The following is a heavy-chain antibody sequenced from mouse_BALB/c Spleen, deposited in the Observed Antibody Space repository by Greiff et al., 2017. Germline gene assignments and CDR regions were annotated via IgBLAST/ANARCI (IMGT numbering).Heavy chain of an antibody. CDR1: GFAFSSYD. Sequence: EVQVVESGGGLVKPGGSLKLSCAASGFAFSSYDMSWVRQTPEKRLEWVAYISSGGGSTYYPDTVKGRFTISRDNAKNTLYLQMSSLKSEDTAMYYCARHSSGAWFAYWGQGTLVTVSA. CDR2: ISSGGGST. J-gene: IGHJ3*01. CDR3: ARHSSGAWFAY. D-gene: IGHD3-1*01. V-gene: IGHV5-12-1*01.